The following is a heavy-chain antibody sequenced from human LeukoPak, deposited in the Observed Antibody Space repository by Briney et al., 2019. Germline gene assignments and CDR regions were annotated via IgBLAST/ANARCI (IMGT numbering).Heavy chain of an antibody. CDR3: AGEPSGWYYFDY. V-gene: IGHV3-21*01. CDR2: ISSSSSYI. CDR1: GFTFSSYS. D-gene: IGHD6-19*01. Sequence: GGSLRLSCAASGFTFSSYSMNWVRQAPGKGLEWVSSISSSSSYIYYADSVKGRFTIPRDNSKNTLYLQMNSLRAEDTAVYYCAGEPSGWYYFDYWGQGTLVTVSS. J-gene: IGHJ4*02.